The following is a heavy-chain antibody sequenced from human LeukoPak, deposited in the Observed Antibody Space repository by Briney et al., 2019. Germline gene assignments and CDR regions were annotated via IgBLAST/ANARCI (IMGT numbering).Heavy chain of an antibody. D-gene: IGHD6-13*01. CDR1: GGSFSGYY. CDR3: ARRGSSSFHYYYYMDV. Sequence: SETLSLTCAVYGGSFSGYYWTWIRQPPGKRLEWIGEINHSGSTNYNPSLKSRVTISVDTSKNQFSLKLSSVTAADTAVYYCARRGSSSFHYYYYMDVWGKGTPVTVSS. CDR2: INHSGST. J-gene: IGHJ6*03. V-gene: IGHV4-34*01.